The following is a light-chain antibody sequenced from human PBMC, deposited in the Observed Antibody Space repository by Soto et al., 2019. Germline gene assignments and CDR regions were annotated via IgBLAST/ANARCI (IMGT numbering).Light chain of an antibody. Sequence: IQLTQSPPSLPASLGDRVTITCGARQGVSSSLAWYHQQPGKAPKLLIYAATTLQSGVPSRFSGSGSGTDFTLTINSLQPEDFETYYCQQLHSYPFTFGQGTRLEIK. V-gene: IGKV1-9*01. CDR2: AAT. J-gene: IGKJ5*01. CDR1: QGVSSS. CDR3: QQLHSYPFT.